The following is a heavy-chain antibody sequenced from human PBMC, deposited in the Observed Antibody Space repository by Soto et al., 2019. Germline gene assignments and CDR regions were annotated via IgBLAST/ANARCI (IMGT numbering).Heavy chain of an antibody. CDR2: ISAYNGNT. V-gene: IGHV1-18*01. CDR1: GYTFTSYG. D-gene: IGHD1-26*01. Sequence: ASVKVSCKASGYTFTSYGISWVRQAPGQGLEWMGWISAYNGNTNYAQKLQGRVTMTTDTSTSTAYMELRSLRSDDTAVSYCARVGLGIVVATLYYYYYYMDFWGKGTTVTVSS. CDR3: ARVGLGIVVATLYYYYYYMDF. J-gene: IGHJ6*03.